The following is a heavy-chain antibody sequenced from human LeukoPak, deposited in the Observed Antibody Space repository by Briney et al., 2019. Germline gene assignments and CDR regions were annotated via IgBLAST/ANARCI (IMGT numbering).Heavy chain of an antibody. CDR2: INRSGGSI. D-gene: IGHD3-10*01. CDR3: ARGSGSLLGDY. J-gene: IGHJ4*02. V-gene: IGHV1-46*01. CDR1: GYTFTSYY. Sequence: PGASVKVSCKASGYTFTSYYMHWARQAPGQGLEWMGIINRSGGSINYAQKFQDRVTMTRDTSTSTVYMELSSLRSEDTAMYFCARGSGSLLGDYWGQGTLVTVSS.